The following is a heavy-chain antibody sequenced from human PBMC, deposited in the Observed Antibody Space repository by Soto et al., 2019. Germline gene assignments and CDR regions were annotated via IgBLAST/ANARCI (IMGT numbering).Heavy chain of an antibody. Sequence: LRLSCAASGFTFSSYAMHWVRQAPGKGLEWVAVISYDGSNKYYADSVKGRFTISRDNSKNTLYLQMNSLRAEDTAVYYCARGLGSSWYNWFDPWGQGTLVTVSS. V-gene: IGHV3-30-3*01. D-gene: IGHD6-13*01. J-gene: IGHJ5*02. CDR1: GFTFSSYA. CDR2: ISYDGSNK. CDR3: ARGLGSSWYNWFDP.